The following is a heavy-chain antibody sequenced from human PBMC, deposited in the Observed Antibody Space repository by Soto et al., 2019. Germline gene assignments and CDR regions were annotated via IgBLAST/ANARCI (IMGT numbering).Heavy chain of an antibody. J-gene: IGHJ4*02. CDR2: ISSSSSYI. CDR1: GFTFSSYS. Sequence: GGSLRLSCAASGFTFSSYSMNWVLQAPGKGLEWVSSISSSSSYIYYADSVKGRFTISRDNSKNTLYLQMNSLRAEDTAVYYCAKDRGATPFDYCGQGTLVTVSS. V-gene: IGHV3-21*01. CDR3: AKDRGATPFDY. D-gene: IGHD1-26*01.